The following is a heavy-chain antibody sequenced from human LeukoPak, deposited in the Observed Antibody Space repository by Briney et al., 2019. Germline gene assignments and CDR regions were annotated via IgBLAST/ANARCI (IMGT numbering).Heavy chain of an antibody. CDR2: IGGSGGST. CDR1: GFTFSSYA. V-gene: IGHV3-23*01. J-gene: IGHJ4*02. Sequence: GGSLRLSCRTSGFTFSSYAMSRVRQAPGKGLEWVSAIGGSGGSTYSADSVKGRVTISRDNSKNILYLQMNSLRAEDTAIYYCAKTNLIVVPSTIRRGGFFDYWGQGTLVTVSS. CDR3: AKTNLIVVPSTIRRGGFFDY. D-gene: IGHD2-2*01.